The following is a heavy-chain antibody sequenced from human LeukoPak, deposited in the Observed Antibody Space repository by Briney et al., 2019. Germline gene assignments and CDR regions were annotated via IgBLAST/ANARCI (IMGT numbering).Heavy chain of an antibody. Sequence: SVKVSCKASGGTFISYAISWVRQAPGQGLEWMGRIIPILGIANYAQKFQGRVTITADKSTSTAYMELSSLRSEDTAVYYCARLVSSSIDYWGQGTLVTVSS. V-gene: IGHV1-69*04. J-gene: IGHJ4*02. CDR2: IIPILGIA. CDR1: GGTFISYA. D-gene: IGHD6-6*01. CDR3: ARLVSSSIDY.